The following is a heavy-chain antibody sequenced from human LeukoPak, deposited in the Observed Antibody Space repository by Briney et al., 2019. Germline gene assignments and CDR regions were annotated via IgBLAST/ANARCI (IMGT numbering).Heavy chain of an antibody. J-gene: IGHJ4*02. D-gene: IGHD6-19*01. V-gene: IGHV4-4*02. Sequence: KPSETLSLTCAVSGGSISSSNWWSWVRQPPGRGLEWIGEIYHSGSTNYNPSLKSRVTKSVDKSKNQFSLKLSSVTAADTAVYYCAREMGQWLVYFDYWGQGTLVTVSS. CDR2: IYHSGST. CDR3: AREMGQWLVYFDY. CDR1: GGSISSSNW.